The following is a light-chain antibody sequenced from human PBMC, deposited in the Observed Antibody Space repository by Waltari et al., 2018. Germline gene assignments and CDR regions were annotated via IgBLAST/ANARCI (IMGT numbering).Light chain of an antibody. Sequence: QSVLTQPPSASGTPGQRVTISCSGSYSNVGANVVNWYQHLPGPAPKLLIYRNDRRPSGVPDRFSGSKSGTSASLAITGLQADDEADYFCQSFDNMLSGGVVFGGGTKLAVL. J-gene: IGLJ2*01. V-gene: IGLV1-44*01. CDR2: RND. CDR3: QSFDNMLSGGVV. CDR1: YSNVGANV.